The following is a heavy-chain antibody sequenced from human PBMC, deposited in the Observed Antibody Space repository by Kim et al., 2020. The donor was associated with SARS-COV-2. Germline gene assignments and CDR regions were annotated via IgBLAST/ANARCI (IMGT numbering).Heavy chain of an antibody. V-gene: IGHV3-11*03. D-gene: IGHD4-17*01. J-gene: IGHJ6*02. CDR3: ATTVHYYYYGMDV. Sequence: YADSVKGRFTISRDNAKNSLYLQMNSLRAEDTAVYYCATTVHYYYYGMDVWGQGTTVTVSS.